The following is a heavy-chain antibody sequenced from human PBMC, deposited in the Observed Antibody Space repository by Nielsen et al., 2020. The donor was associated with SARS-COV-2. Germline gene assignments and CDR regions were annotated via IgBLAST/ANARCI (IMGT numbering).Heavy chain of an antibody. Sequence: WIRQPPGKGLEWVAVIWYDGSNKYYADSVKGRFTISRDNSKNTLYLQMNSLRAEDTAVYYCARDSGYSYGYDLDYWGQGTLVTVSS. J-gene: IGHJ4*02. V-gene: IGHV3-33*01. CDR2: IWYDGSNK. D-gene: IGHD5-18*01. CDR3: ARDSGYSYGYDLDY.